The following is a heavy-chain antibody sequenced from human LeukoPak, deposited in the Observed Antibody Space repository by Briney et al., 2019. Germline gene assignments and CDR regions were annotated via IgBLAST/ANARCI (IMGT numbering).Heavy chain of an antibody. CDR3: ASSFTMIVVVVGAFDI. V-gene: IGHV1-2*06. CDR2: INPNSGGT. D-gene: IGHD3-22*01. J-gene: IGHJ3*02. Sequence: ASVKVSCKASGYTFTGYYMHWVRQAPGQGLEWMGRINPNSGGTNYAQKFQGRATMTRDTSISTAYMELSRLRSDDTAVYYCASSFTMIVVVVGAFDIWGQGTMVTVSS. CDR1: GYTFTGYY.